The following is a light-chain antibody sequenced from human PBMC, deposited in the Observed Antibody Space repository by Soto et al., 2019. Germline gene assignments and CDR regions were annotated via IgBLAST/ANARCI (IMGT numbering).Light chain of an antibody. CDR2: AAS. J-gene: IGKJ3*01. CDR3: QQYYRYPT. CDR1: QGISSY. V-gene: IGKV1-8*01. Sequence: AIRMTQSPSSFSASTGDRVTITCRASQGISSYLAWYQQKPGKAPKLLIYAASTLQSGVPSRFSGSGSGTDFTLTISCLQSEDFATYYCQQYYRYPTFGPGTKV.